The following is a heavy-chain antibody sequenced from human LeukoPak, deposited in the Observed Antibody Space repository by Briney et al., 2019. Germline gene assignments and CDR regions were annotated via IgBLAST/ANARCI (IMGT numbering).Heavy chain of an antibody. CDR3: ARGMRIAVAGYRFDP. D-gene: IGHD6-19*01. CDR1: GGSIDTFF. V-gene: IGHV4-59*01. Sequence: PSETLSLTCSVSGGSIDTFFWTWIRQPPGKGLEWVGYVSYVGTSYNPSLKSRLTISLDTSRTQFFLNLTSVTAADTGVYYCARGMRIAVAGYRFDPWGQGTMVTVSS. CDR2: VSYVGT. J-gene: IGHJ5*02.